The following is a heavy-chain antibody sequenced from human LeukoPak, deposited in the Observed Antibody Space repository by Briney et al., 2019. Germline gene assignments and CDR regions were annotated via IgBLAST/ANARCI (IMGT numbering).Heavy chain of an antibody. CDR2: VSPYSGDT. J-gene: IGHJ4*02. CDR3: ARVRIEAAGRGLDY. V-gene: IGHV1-2*02. D-gene: IGHD6-13*01. CDR1: GYTFTGHY. Sequence: ASVKVSCKASGYTFTGHYMHWVRQAPGQGLEWMGWVSPYSGDTNYAQNFEGRVTMTRDTSICTVYMELSRLTSDDTAVYFCARVRIEAAGRGLDYWGQGTPVTASS.